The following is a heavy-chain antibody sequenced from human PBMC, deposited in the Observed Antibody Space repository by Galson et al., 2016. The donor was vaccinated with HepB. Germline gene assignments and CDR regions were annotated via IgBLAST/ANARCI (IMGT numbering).Heavy chain of an antibody. Sequence: CAISGDSVSSSTAAWHWIRQSPSRGLEWLARTQYRSKWESHYADSVRSRVTVIPDTSKNLLTLQVNSVSPEDTAAYYCVKGPPAYHYYGMDVWGQGTPVTGSS. CDR2: TQYRSKWES. J-gene: IGHJ6*02. CDR3: VKGPPAYHYYGMDV. V-gene: IGHV6-1*01. CDR1: GDSVSSSTAA.